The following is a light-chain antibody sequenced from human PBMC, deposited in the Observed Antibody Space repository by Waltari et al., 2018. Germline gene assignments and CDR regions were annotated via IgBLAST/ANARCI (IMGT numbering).Light chain of an antibody. V-gene: IGLV2-14*01. CDR3: SSYTITYTRV. CDR2: HVT. J-gene: IGLJ3*02. Sequence: QSALTQPASVSGSPGQSITISCTGTSSDIGANNYVSWYRQHPGKAPKLILYHVTTRPSAVSHRFSGSKSGNTASLTISGLQAEDEADYFCSSYTITYTRVFGGGTKLTVL. CDR1: SSDIGANNY.